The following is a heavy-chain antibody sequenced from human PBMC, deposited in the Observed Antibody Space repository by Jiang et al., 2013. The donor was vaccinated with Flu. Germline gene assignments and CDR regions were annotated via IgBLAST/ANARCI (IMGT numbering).Heavy chain of an antibody. D-gene: IGHD3-10*01. Sequence: SVMVSCKTSGYTFTSYGISWVRQAPGQGLEWVGWISPYTGNTNEAQKLQGRVTMTTDTSTNTAYMEMRSLRVDDTAVYYCAGGSPADYGMDVWGQGTTVTVSS. J-gene: IGHJ6*02. CDR1: GYTFTSYG. V-gene: IGHV1-18*01. CDR3: AGGSPADYGMDV. CDR2: ISPYTGNT.